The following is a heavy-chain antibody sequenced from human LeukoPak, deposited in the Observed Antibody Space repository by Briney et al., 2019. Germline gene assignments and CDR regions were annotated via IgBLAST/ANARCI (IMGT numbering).Heavy chain of an antibody. D-gene: IGHD2-2*01. V-gene: IGHV1-46*01. Sequence: ASVKVSCKASGYTFISYYMHWVRQAPGQGLEWMGIINPRGGSTSYHQKFQGRATMTRDTSTSTVYMELSSMRSEDTAVYYCARANCSSISCPPDYWGQGTLVTVSS. CDR3: ARANCSSISCPPDY. J-gene: IGHJ4*02. CDR2: INPRGGST. CDR1: GYTFISYY.